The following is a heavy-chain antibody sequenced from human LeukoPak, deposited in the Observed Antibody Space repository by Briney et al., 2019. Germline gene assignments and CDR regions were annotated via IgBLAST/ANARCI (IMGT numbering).Heavy chain of an antibody. CDR2: IYYSGST. J-gene: IGHJ6*03. CDR1: GGSISSYY. D-gene: IGHD3-10*01. CDR3: ARLFTSNTYYYGSGSSPGYMDV. V-gene: IGHV4-59*08. Sequence: SETLSLTCTVSGGSISSYYWSWIRQPPGKGLEWIGYIYYSGSTNYNPSLKRRVTISVDTSKNQFSLKLSSVTAADTAVYYCARLFTSNTYYYGSGSSPGYMDVWGKGTTVTVSS.